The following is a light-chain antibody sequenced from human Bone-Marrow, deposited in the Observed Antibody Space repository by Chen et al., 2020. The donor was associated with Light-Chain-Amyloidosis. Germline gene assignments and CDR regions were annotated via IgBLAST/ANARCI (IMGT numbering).Light chain of an antibody. Sequence: QSALAQPDSVSGSPGQSITISCTGTSSHIGAYNYVSWYQHLPGKAPKLIIYEFSHRPSGVSNRFSGSKSGNRASLTISGLQAEDEADYYCSSYTDTNSVIFGGGTELTVL. J-gene: IGLJ2*01. CDR2: EFS. V-gene: IGLV2-14*01. CDR1: SSHIGAYNY. CDR3: SSYTDTNSVI.